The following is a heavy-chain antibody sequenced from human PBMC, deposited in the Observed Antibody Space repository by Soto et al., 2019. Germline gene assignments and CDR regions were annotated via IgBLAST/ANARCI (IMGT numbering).Heavy chain of an antibody. J-gene: IGHJ5*02. CDR1: GFTFSSYA. CDR3: AKATIWSGLNRFDP. Sequence: PGRSLRLSCAASGFTFSSYAMSWVRQAPGKGLEWVSAISGSGGSTYYADSVKGRFTISRDNSKNTLYLQMNSLRAEDTAVYYCAKATIWSGLNRFDPWGQGTLVTVSS. D-gene: IGHD3-3*01. CDR2: ISGSGGST. V-gene: IGHV3-23*01.